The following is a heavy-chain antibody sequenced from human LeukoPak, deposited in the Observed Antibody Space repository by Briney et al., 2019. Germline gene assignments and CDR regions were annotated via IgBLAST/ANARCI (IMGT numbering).Heavy chain of an antibody. D-gene: IGHD3-3*01. V-gene: IGHV3-7*03. CDR2: IKEDVSDK. CDR1: GFTIDDYW. CDR3: ARVGVAGFDY. Sequence: GGSLRLSCAASGFTIDDYWMSWVRQAPGKGLEWVANIKEDVSDKYYVDSVKGRFTISRDNAKNSLYPQMSRLRAEDTAVYYCARVGVAGFDYWGQGILVTVSS. J-gene: IGHJ4*02.